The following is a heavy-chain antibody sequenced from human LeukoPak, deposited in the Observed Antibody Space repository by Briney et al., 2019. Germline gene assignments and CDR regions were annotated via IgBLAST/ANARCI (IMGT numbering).Heavy chain of an antibody. V-gene: IGHV3-7*01. CDR2: IKQDGSEK. CDR1: GFTFSSYW. CDR3: ARAAYSTNEGWFDP. J-gene: IGHJ5*02. D-gene: IGHD1-1*01. Sequence: GGSLRLSCAASGFTFSSYWMSWVRPAPGKGLEWVANIKQDGSEKYYVDSVKGRFTISRDNAKNSLYLQMNSLRAEDTAVYYCARAAYSTNEGWFDPWGQGTLVTVSS.